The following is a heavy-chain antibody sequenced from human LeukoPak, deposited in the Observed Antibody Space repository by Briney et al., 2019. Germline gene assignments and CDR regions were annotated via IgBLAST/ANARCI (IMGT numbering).Heavy chain of an antibody. J-gene: IGHJ4*02. CDR3: AKDRPSYSSSGRLFDY. V-gene: IGHV3-30*02. D-gene: IGHD6-13*01. Sequence: GGSLRLSCAASGFTFSSYGMHWVRQAPGKGLEWVAFIRYDGSNKYYAGSVKGRFTISRDNSKNTLYLQMNSLRAEDTAVYYCAKDRPSYSSSGRLFDYWGQGTLVTVSS. CDR2: IRYDGSNK. CDR1: GFTFSSYG.